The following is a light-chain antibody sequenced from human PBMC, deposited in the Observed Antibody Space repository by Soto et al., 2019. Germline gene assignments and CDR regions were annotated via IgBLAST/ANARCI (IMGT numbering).Light chain of an antibody. J-gene: IGKJ5*01. CDR1: QSVSSSY. CDR3: QQYGISPFT. CDR2: GAS. V-gene: IGKV3-20*01. Sequence: EIVFTQFPGTLSLSPGERATPSCRASQSVSSSYLAWYQQKPGQALRLLIYGASSRATGIPDRFSGGGSETDFTLTISRLESEDSAVYYCQQYGISPFTFGGGTRLEIK.